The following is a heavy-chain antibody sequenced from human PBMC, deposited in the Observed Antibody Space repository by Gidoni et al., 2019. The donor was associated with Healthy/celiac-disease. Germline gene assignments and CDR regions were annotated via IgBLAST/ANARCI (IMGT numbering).Heavy chain of an antibody. CDR3: ARDGNNDYGGIYWGYYYYGMDV. Sequence: EVQLVESGGGLVQPGGSLRLSCAASGFTFSSYSMNWVRQAPGKGLAWVSYISSSSSTIYYADSVKGRFTISRDNAKNSLYLKMNSLRDEDTAVYYCARDGNNDYGGIYWGYYYYGMDVWGQGTTVTVSS. J-gene: IGHJ6*02. CDR1: GFTFSSYS. D-gene: IGHD4-17*01. V-gene: IGHV3-48*02. CDR2: ISSSSSTI.